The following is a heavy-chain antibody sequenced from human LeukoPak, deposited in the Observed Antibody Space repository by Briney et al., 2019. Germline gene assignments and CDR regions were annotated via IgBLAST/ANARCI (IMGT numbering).Heavy chain of an antibody. D-gene: IGHD6-6*01. CDR3: ARLGGSSFKD. Sequence: PSETLSLTCSVSGGSISTYHWSWIRQPPGKGLEWIGYIYSSGSTNYNPSLKSRVTISIDTSKNQFSLQLSSVTAADTAVYCCARLGGSSFKDWGQGTLVTVSS. CDR2: IYSSGST. V-gene: IGHV4-4*09. CDR1: GGSISTYH. J-gene: IGHJ4*02.